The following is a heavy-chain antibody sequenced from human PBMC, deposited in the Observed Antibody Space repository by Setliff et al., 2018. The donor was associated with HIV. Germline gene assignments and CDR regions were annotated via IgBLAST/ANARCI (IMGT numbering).Heavy chain of an antibody. Sequence: GGSLRLSCAASGFTFNIYAMNWVRQVPGKGLEWVSHITSGSSTIYHADSVKGRFTISRDNAKNSLSLQMNSLRAEDTAVYYCASGGGGYSGSRWFDYWGRGTLVTVSS. D-gene: IGHD2-21*02. J-gene: IGHJ4*02. V-gene: IGHV3-48*01. CDR2: ITSGSSTI. CDR3: ASGGGGYSGSRWFDY. CDR1: GFTFNIYA.